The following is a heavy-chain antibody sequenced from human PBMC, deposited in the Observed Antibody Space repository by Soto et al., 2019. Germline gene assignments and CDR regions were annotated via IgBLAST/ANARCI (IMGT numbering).Heavy chain of an antibody. CDR1: GFTFSSYA. CDR2: ISGSGGST. D-gene: IGHD3-10*01. CDR3: ATSSLYYGSALYYYGMDV. Sequence: GSLRLSCAASGFTFSSYAMSWVRQAPGKGLEWVSAISGSGGSTYYADSVKGRFTISRDNSKNTLYLQVNSLRAEDTAVYYCATSSLYYGSALYYYGMDVWGQGTTVTAP. J-gene: IGHJ6*02. V-gene: IGHV3-23*01.